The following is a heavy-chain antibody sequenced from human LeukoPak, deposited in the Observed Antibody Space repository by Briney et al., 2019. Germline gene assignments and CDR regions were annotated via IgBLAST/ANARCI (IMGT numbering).Heavy chain of an antibody. V-gene: IGHV3-23*01. J-gene: IGHJ4*02. Sequence: GGSLRVSCAASGFTCSSYAMSGVRQAPGKGLEWVSAISGSGGSTYYADPVKGRFTISRDNSKNTLYLQMNSLRAADTAVYYCAKDHILLRGGRGVFDYWGQGTLVTVSS. CDR3: AKDHILLRGGRGVFDY. CDR2: ISGSGGST. CDR1: GFTCSSYA. D-gene: IGHD2-15*01.